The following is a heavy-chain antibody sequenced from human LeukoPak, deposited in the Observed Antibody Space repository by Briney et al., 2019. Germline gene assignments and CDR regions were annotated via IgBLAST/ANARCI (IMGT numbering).Heavy chain of an antibody. CDR2: MNPNSGNT. CDR1: GYTFTSYD. D-gene: IGHD3-3*01. V-gene: IGHV1-8*01. J-gene: IGHJ6*03. CDR3: ARSYYDFWSGYKVNYYYYYYYMDV. Sequence: ASVKVSCKASGYTFTSYDINWVRQATGQGLEWMGWMNPNSGNTGYAQKFQGRVTMTRNTSISTAYMELSSLRSEDTAVYYCARSYYDFWSGYKVNYYYYYYYMDVWGKGTTVTVSS.